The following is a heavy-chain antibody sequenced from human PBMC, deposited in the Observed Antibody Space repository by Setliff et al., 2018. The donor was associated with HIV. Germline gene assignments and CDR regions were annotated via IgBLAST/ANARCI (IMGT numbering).Heavy chain of an antibody. CDR2: INPSGGST. CDR3: ARDGPALDIAVVPAASVLGYYYYYMDV. Sequence: GASVKVSCKASGYTFTSYWIHWLRQAPGQGLEWMGMINPSGGSTSNAEKFQGRLTMTRDSSTSTVYMELSSLRSEDTAVYYCARDGPALDIAVVPAASVLGYYYYYMDVWGKGTTVTVSS. J-gene: IGHJ6*03. CDR1: GYTFTSYW. V-gene: IGHV1-46*01. D-gene: IGHD2-2*03.